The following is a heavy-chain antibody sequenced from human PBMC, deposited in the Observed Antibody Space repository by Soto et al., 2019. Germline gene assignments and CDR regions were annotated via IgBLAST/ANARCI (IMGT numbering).Heavy chain of an antibody. D-gene: IGHD6-19*01. Sequence: SGPTLVNPTQTLTLTCTFSGFSLSTSGMCVSWIRQPPGKALEWLALIDWDDDKYYSTSLKTRLTISKDTSKNQVVLTMTNMDPVDTATYYCARIRAVAESGLNWYFDLWGRGTLVTVSS. V-gene: IGHV2-70*01. CDR3: ARIRAVAESGLNWYFDL. CDR2: IDWDDDK. J-gene: IGHJ2*01. CDR1: GFSLSTSGMC.